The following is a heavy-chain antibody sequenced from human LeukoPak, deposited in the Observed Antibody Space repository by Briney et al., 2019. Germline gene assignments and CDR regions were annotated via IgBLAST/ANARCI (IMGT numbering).Heavy chain of an antibody. D-gene: IGHD6-19*01. V-gene: IGHV3-23*01. CDR2: ISGSGGST. CDR1: GFTFSSYA. Sequence: GGSLRLSCAASGFTFSSYAMNWVRQAPGKGLEWVSTISGSGGSTYYADSVKGRFTISRNNSKNTLYLQMNSLRAEDTAVYYCARYGNGAWLAHYSFDIWGQGTMVTVSS. J-gene: IGHJ3*02. CDR3: ARYGNGAWLAHYSFDI.